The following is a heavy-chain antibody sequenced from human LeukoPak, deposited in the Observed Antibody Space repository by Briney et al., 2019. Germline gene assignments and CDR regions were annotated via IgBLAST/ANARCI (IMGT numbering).Heavy chain of an antibody. V-gene: IGHV1-18*01. CDR3: ARALGGGYQLLFDYYYYYYMDV. Sequence: ASVKVSCKASGYTFTSYGISWVRQAPGQGLEWMGWISAYNGNTNYAQKLQGRVTMTTDTSTSTAYMELRSLRSDDTAVYYCARALGGGYQLLFDYYYYYYMDVWGKGTTVTVSS. CDR2: ISAYNGNT. D-gene: IGHD2-2*01. J-gene: IGHJ6*03. CDR1: GYTFTSYG.